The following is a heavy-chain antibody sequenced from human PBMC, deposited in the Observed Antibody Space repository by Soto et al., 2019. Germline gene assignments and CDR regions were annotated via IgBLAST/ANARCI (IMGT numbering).Heavy chain of an antibody. D-gene: IGHD2-21*01. Sequence: QVQLVESGGGVVQPGRSLRLSCAASGFTFSTYGMHWVRQAPGKGLEWVAVISNDGIYKYYVDSAKGRFTISRDNSKNPLFLQVNSLRAEGTAVYFCARDFGDPHDAFDMWGQGTMVTVSS. J-gene: IGHJ3*02. CDR1: GFTFSTYG. V-gene: IGHV3-30*03. CDR3: ARDFGDPHDAFDM. CDR2: ISNDGIYK.